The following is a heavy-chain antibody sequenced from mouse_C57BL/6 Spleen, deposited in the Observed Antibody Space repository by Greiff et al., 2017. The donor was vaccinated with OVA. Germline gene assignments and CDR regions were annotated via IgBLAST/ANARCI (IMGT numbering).Heavy chain of an antibody. J-gene: IGHJ2*01. CDR1: GYTFTSYW. Sequence: VHVKQSGTVLARPGASVKMSCKTSGYTFTSYWMHWVKQRPGQGLEWIGAIYPGNSDTSYNQKFKGKAKLTAVTSASTAYMELSSLTNEDSAVYYCTRYDYDPYFDYWGQGTTLTVSS. D-gene: IGHD2-4*01. V-gene: IGHV1-5*01. CDR2: IYPGNSDT. CDR3: TRYDYDPYFDY.